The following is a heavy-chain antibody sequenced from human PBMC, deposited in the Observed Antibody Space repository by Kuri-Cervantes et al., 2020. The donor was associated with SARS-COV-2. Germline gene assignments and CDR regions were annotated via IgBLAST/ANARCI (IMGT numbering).Heavy chain of an antibody. CDR1: GGSISSGSYC. CDR2: IYTSGST. J-gene: IGHJ4*02. D-gene: IGHD3-16*02. CDR3: ASSRASMITFGGVIDNFDY. Sequence: SETLSLTCTASGGSISSGSYCWSWIRQPAGKGLEWIGRIYTSGSTNYNPSLKSRVTISVDTSKNQFSLKLSSVTAADTAVYYCASSRASMITFGGVIDNFDYWGQGTLVTVSS. V-gene: IGHV4-61*02.